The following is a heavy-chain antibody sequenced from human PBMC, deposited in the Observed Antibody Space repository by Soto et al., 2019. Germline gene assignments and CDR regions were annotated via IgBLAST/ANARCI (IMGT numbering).Heavy chain of an antibody. CDR1: GFDFSDYA. D-gene: IGHD2-15*01. CDR2: ISYRGDTE. V-gene: IGHV3-30-3*01. Sequence: PGGSLRLSCEASGFDFSDYAFHWVRQAPGEGLEWVAVISYRGDTEYYADSVRGRFTVSRDNSQNTIHLQMSSLRREDTALYHCARDAGIFDIHGLTGMDVWGQGTTVTV. J-gene: IGHJ6*02. CDR3: ARDAGIFDIHGLTGMDV.